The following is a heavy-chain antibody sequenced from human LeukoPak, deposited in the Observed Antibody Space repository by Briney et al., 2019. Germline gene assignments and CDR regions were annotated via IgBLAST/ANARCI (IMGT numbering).Heavy chain of an antibody. Sequence: TGGSLRLSCAASGFTFDAYVMHWVRQAPGKGLEWVSSISSSSSYIYYADSVKGRFTISRDNAKNSLYLQMNSLRAEDTAVYYCARDKKYYYGMDVWGKGTTVTVSS. CDR3: ARDKKYYYGMDV. J-gene: IGHJ6*04. CDR2: ISSSSSYI. CDR1: GFTFDAYV. V-gene: IGHV3-21*01.